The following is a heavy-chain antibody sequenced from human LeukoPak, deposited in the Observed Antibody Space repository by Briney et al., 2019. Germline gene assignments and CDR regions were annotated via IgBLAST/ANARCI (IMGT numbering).Heavy chain of an antibody. CDR3: AKNGGDYENYYYYYYMDV. CDR1: GFTFSSYG. CDR2: ISYDGSNK. Sequence: GGSLRLSCAASGFTFSSYGMHWVRQAPGKGLEWVAVISYDGSNKYYADSVKGRFTISRDNSKNTLYLQMNSLRAEDTAVYYCAKNGGDYENYYYYYYMDVWGKGTTVTVSS. V-gene: IGHV3-30*18. D-gene: IGHD4-17*01. J-gene: IGHJ6*03.